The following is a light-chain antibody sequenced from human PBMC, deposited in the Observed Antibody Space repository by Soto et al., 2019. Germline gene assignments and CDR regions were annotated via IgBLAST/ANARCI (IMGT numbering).Light chain of an antibody. CDR1: QSVSSD. Sequence: EIVMTQSPATLSVSPGERATRSCRASQSVSSDLAWYQQKPGQAPRLLIYVASTRATGIPARFSGSGSGTEFTLTISSLQSEDFAVYYCQQYNNWPRTFGQGTKVEIK. CDR3: QQYNNWPRT. CDR2: VAS. V-gene: IGKV3-15*01. J-gene: IGKJ1*01.